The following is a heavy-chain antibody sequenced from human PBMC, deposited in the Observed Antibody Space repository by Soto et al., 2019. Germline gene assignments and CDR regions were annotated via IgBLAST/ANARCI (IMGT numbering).Heavy chain of an antibody. J-gene: IGHJ6*02. Sequence: PSETLSLTCAVDGGSVSDYYWAWIRQPPGKGLERIGSMLYSGLTYYNPSLKSRVTLSVDTSKNQFSVRLNSVTASDTAVYYCAPLSVSLSGPYGIHVWGQGTTVTVSS. CDR3: APLSVSLSGPYGIHV. CDR1: GGSVSDYY. V-gene: IGHV4-34*12. D-gene: IGHD2-15*01. CDR2: MLYSGLT.